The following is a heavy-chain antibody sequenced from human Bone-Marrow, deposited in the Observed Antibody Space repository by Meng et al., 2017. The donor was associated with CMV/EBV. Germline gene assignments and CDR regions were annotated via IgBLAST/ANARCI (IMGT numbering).Heavy chain of an antibody. CDR1: GYTFTGYY. J-gene: IGHJ4*02. Sequence: ASVKVSCKASGYTFTGYYMHWVRQAPGQGLEWMGWINPNSGGTNYAQKFQGRVTMTRDTSISTAYMELSRLRSDDTAVYYCARDIVVVPAAIEAGHYWGQGTLVTVSS. D-gene: IGHD2-2*02. CDR2: INPNSGGT. V-gene: IGHV1-2*02. CDR3: ARDIVVVPAAIEAGHY.